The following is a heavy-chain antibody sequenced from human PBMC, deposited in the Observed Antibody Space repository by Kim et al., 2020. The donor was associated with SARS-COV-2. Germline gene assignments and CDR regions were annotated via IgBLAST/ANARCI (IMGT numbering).Heavy chain of an antibody. CDR3: AMSGDNYGFGAFEI. Sequence: SETLSLTCIVSGGSMRSNYINWIRQPPGKGLEWIGNIYYSGYATYNPSLKSRVTISADTSKNQFSLKLSSVTAADTAVYYCAMSGDNYGFGAFEIWGPGILVTVSA. CDR2: IYYSGYA. V-gene: IGHV4-59*01. J-gene: IGHJ3*02. D-gene: IGHD5-18*01. CDR1: GGSMRSNY.